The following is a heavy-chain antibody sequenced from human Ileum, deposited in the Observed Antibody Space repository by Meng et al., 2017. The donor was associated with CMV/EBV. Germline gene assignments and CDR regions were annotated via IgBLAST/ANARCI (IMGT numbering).Heavy chain of an antibody. CDR2: ISYDSVHK. V-gene: IGHV3-30-3*01. D-gene: IGHD2-8*02. CDR1: GFPFKDYA. Sequence: GGSLRLSCAASGFPFKDYALHWVRQAPGKGLEWLSVISYDSVHKSYLESVKGRFTISRDNSKNTLYLQMNSLRDEDTAVYYCATDGDYCTDGTCYFNYWGQGTLVTGSS. CDR3: ATDGDYCTDGTCYFNY. J-gene: IGHJ4*02.